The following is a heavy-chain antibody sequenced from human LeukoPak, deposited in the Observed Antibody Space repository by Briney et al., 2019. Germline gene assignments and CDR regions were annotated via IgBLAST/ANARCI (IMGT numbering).Heavy chain of an antibody. D-gene: IGHD3-22*01. V-gene: IGHV3-7*01. CDR2: INQDGSAK. J-gene: IGHJ4*02. CDR1: GFTFRNFW. Sequence: GGSLRLSCAASGFTFRNFWMSWVRQAPGKGLEWLANINQDGSAKYYVDSVKGRFTISRDNAKNSLYLEMNSLRGEDTAVYYCTTSDDSRGYNWGQGTLVTVSS. CDR3: TTSDDSRGYN.